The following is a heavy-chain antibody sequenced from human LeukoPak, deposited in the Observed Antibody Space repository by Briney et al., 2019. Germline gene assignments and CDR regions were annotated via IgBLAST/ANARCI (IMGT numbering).Heavy chain of an antibody. CDR3: SVGESLDY. CDR2: INAGNGNT. CDR1: GYTFTNYA. J-gene: IGHJ4*02. V-gene: IGHV1-3*01. D-gene: IGHD3-10*01. Sequence: ASANVSYKASGYTFTNYAMHWVRQDPGQRLEWMGWINAGNGNTKYSQKFQGRVTITRDTSASTAYMELSSLRSEDTAVYYCSVGESLDYWGQGTLVTVSS.